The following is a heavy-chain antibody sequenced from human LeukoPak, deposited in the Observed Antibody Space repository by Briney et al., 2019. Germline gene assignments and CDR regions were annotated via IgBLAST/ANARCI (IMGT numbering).Heavy chain of an antibody. CDR3: ARALLFTGYAFDI. CDR1: GFTFSSFW. J-gene: IGHJ3*02. V-gene: IGHV3-7*03. Sequence: GGSLRLSCAASGFTFSSFWMTWVRQAPGKGLEWVANIRQDGNEKFYVDSVKGRFTISRDNAKNSVYLQMSSLRAEDTAVYYCARALLFTGYAFDIWGQGTMVTVSS. CDR2: IRQDGNEK.